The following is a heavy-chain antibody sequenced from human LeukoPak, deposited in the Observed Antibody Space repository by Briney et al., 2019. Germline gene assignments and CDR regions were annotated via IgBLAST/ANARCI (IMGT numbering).Heavy chain of an antibody. D-gene: IGHD1-26*01. CDR1: GFTVSSKY. CDR2: IYSGGST. J-gene: IGHJ3*02. V-gene: IGHV3-66*01. Sequence: GGSLRLSCAASGFTVSSKYMSWVRQAPGKGLEWVSVIYSGGSTYYADSVKGRFTISRDNSKNTLYLQMNSLRAKDTAVYYCATEVVGATSGAFDIWGQGTMVTVSS. CDR3: ATEVVGATSGAFDI.